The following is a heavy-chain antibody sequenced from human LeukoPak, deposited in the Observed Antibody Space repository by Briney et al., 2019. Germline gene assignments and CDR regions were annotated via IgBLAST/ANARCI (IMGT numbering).Heavy chain of an antibody. CDR1: GGSISSYY. J-gene: IGHJ4*02. D-gene: IGHD3-3*01. V-gene: IGHV4-59*01. Sequence: SGTLSLTCTVSGGSISSYYWSWIRQPPGKGLEWIGYIYYSGSTNYNPSLKSRVTISVDTSKNQFSLKLSSVTAADTAVYYCARGDFWSGYYNYYFDYWGQGTLVTVSS. CDR3: ARGDFWSGYYNYYFDY. CDR2: IYYSGST.